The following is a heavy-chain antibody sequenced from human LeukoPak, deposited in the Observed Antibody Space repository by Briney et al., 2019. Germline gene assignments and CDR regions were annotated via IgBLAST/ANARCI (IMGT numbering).Heavy chain of an antibody. D-gene: IGHD3-22*01. J-gene: IGHJ6*03. CDR1: GFTFSSYW. Sequence: QPGGSLRLSCAASGFTFSSYWMSWVRQAPGKGLEWVANIKQDGSEKYYVDSVKGRFTISRDNAKNSLYLQMNSLRAEDTAVYYCARDYYYDSSGYYYYYYVDVWGKGTTVTVSS. CDR2: IKQDGSEK. V-gene: IGHV3-7*01. CDR3: ARDYYYDSSGYYYYYYVDV.